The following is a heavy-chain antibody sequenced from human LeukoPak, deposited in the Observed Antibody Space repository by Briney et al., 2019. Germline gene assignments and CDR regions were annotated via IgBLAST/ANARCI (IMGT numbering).Heavy chain of an antibody. CDR2: IYYSEST. Sequence: SHTLSLTCTVSGGSISSGDYFWSWLRPPPGKGREGNRYIYYSESTYYNPSLKSRDTISVDTSKNQFSLTLSSVTASDTAVYYCARSITTLNWFDPWGQGTLATVSS. CDR1: GGSISSGDYF. CDR3: ARSITTLNWFDP. V-gene: IGHV4-30-4*01. J-gene: IGHJ5*02. D-gene: IGHD4-11*01.